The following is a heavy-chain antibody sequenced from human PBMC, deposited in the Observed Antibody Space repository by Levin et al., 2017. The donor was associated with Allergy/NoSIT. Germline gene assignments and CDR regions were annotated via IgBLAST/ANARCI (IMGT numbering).Heavy chain of an antibody. CDR2: IYYTGNT. J-gene: IGHJ4*01. D-gene: IGHD6-25*01. Sequence: GSLRLSCTVSGDSISTNIYYWGWVRQPPGKGLEWIGSIYYTGNTYYNPSLKSRVTISLDTSKNQFSLKLSSMTAADTAVYSCARLAASLGYITLYYFDYWGPGNLVTVSS. CDR3: ARLAASLGYITLYYFDY. V-gene: IGHV4-39*01. CDR1: GDSISTNIYY.